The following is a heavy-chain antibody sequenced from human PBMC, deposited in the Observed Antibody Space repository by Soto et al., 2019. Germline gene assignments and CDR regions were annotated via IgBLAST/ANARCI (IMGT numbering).Heavy chain of an antibody. CDR2: ISSSSSYI. V-gene: IGHV3-21*01. J-gene: IGHJ4*02. CDR1: GFTFSSYS. Sequence: EVQLVESGGGLVKPGGSLRLSCAASGFTFSSYSMNWVRQAPGKGLEWVSSISSSSSYIYYADSVKGRFTISRDNAKNSLYLQMNSLRAEDTAVYYCARDSVEMGYFDYWGQGTLVTVSS. D-gene: IGHD3-16*01. CDR3: ARDSVEMGYFDY.